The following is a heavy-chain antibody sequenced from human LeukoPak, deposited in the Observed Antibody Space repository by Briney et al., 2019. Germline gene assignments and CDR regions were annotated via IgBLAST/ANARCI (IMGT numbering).Heavy chain of an antibody. J-gene: IGHJ4*02. CDR1: GYSFTSYW. CDR2: IYPGDSDN. D-gene: IGHD3-22*01. Sequence: GESLKISCKGSGYSFTSYWIGWVRQMPGKGLEWMGIIYPGDSDNTYSPSFQGQFTISAYTSISTGYLQWSSLKASDTAMYYCASGSYYDSSGYSTRGYYFDYWGQGTLVTVSS. V-gene: IGHV5-51*01. CDR3: ASGSYYDSSGYSTRGYYFDY.